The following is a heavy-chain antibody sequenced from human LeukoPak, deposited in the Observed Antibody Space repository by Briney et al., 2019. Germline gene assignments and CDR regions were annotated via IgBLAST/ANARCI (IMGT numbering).Heavy chain of an antibody. CDR3: ATVRSETYYDFWSGFHFDY. D-gene: IGHD3-3*01. Sequence: ASVKVSCKASGYTFTGYYMHWVRQAPGQGLEWMGRINPNSGGTIYAQKFQGRVTMTEDTSTDTAYMELSSLRSEDTAVYYCATVRSETYYDFWSGFHFDYWGQGTLVTVSS. CDR2: INPNSGGT. CDR1: GYTFTGYY. J-gene: IGHJ4*02. V-gene: IGHV1-2*06.